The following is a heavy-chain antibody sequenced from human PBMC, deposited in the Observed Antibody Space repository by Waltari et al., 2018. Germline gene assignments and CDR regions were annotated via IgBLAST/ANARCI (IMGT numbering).Heavy chain of an antibody. D-gene: IGHD3-10*01. J-gene: IGHJ4*02. Sequence: QVQLQQWGAGLLKPSETLSLTCAVYGGSFSGYYWSWFRQPPGKGLEWIGEINHSGSTNYNPSLKSRVTISVDTSKNQFSLKLSSVTAADTAVYYCARKPYYYGSGSYYGYWGQGTLVTVSS. CDR2: INHSGST. CDR3: ARKPYYYGSGSYYGY. V-gene: IGHV4-34*01. CDR1: GGSFSGYY.